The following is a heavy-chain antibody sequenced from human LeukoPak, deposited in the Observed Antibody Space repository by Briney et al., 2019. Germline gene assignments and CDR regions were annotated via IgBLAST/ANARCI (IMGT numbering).Heavy chain of an antibody. CDR2: IYSGDSDT. J-gene: IGHJ3*02. CDR1: GYSFTSYW. Sequence: GESLKISCKGSGYSFTSYWIGWVRQMPGKGLEWMGIIYSGDSDTRHSPSFQGQVTISADRSISTAYLQWSSLKASDTAIYYCARARQLGYGSVFDIWGQGTMVTVSS. D-gene: IGHD6-6*01. CDR3: ARARQLGYGSVFDI. V-gene: IGHV5-51*01.